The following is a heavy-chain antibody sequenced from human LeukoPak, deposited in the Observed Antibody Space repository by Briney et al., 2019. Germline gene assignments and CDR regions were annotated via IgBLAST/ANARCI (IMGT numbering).Heavy chain of an antibody. CDR2: ITRSSGTI. CDR1: GFTFSGYD. Sequence: GGSLRLSCAAPGFTFSGYDMNWVRQAPGKGLEWVLFITRSSGTIYYADSVKGRFTVSRDNAESSLYLQMNSLRDEDTAVYSCVRDKLGGAFDVWGHGTMVTVSS. CDR3: VRDKLGGAFDV. D-gene: IGHD1-7*01. V-gene: IGHV3-48*02. J-gene: IGHJ3*01.